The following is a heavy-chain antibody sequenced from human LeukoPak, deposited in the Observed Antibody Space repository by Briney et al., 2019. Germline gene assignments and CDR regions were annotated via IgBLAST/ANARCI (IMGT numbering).Heavy chain of an antibody. CDR2: IYHSGST. J-gene: IGHJ6*03. CDR3: ARTNPIPFYSSSWYNPNYYYYMDV. D-gene: IGHD6-13*01. Sequence: SETLSLTCTVSGYPISSGNYWDWIRQPPGKGLEWIGSIYHSGSTYYNPSLKSRVTISVDTSKNQFSLKLSSVTAADTAVYYCARTNPIPFYSSSWYNPNYYYYMDVWGKGTTVTVSS. CDR1: GYPISSGNY. V-gene: IGHV4-38-2*02.